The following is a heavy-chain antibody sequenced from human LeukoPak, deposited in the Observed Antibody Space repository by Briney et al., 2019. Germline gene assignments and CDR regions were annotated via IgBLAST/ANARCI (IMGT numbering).Heavy chain of an antibody. CDR2: IIPIFGTA. J-gene: IGHJ3*02. V-gene: IGHV1-69*06. CDR1: GGTFSSYA. D-gene: IGHD6-13*01. CDR3: ASGEGGGYSSSRAFDI. Sequence: SVKVSCKASGGTFSSYAISWVRQAPGQGLEWMGGIIPIFGTANYAQKFQGRVTITADKSTSTAYMELSSLRSEDTAVYYCASGEGGGYSSSRAFDIWGQGAMVTVSS.